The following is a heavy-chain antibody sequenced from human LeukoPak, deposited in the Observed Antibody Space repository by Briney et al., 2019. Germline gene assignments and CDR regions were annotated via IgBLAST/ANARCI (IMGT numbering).Heavy chain of an antibody. J-gene: IGHJ6*03. Sequence: GGSLRLSCAASGFTFSSYSMNWVRQAPGKGLEWASSISSSSYIYYADSVKGRFTISRDNAKNSLYLQMNSLRAEDTAVYYCARDGGDHYYYYMDVWGKGTTVTVSS. CDR2: ISSSSYI. CDR1: GFTFSSYS. V-gene: IGHV3-21*01. D-gene: IGHD4-17*01. CDR3: ARDGGDHYYYYMDV.